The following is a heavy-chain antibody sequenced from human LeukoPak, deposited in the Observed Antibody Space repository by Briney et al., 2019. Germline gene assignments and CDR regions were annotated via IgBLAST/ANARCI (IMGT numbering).Heavy chain of an antibody. D-gene: IGHD3-22*01. J-gene: IGHJ4*02. Sequence: GGSLRLSCVASGSTFSDHYMDWVRQAPGKGLEWVARIRNRARGYTTDYAASAKGRFTISRDDSEGSLYLQMNSLQTEDTAVYYCDTETKDSSAYYYFDYWGQGALVSVSS. CDR2: IRNRARGYTT. CDR1: GSTFSDHY. V-gene: IGHV3-72*01. CDR3: DTETKDSSAYYYFDY.